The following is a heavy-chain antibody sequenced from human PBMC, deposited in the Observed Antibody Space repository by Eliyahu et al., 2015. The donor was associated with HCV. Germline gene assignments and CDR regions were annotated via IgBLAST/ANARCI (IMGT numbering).Heavy chain of an antibody. CDR1: GFTFSSYS. CDR2: ISSSSSTX. J-gene: IGHJ6*02. CDR3: ARDWDSSSSYYYYYGMDV. V-gene: IGHV3-48*01. D-gene: IGHD6-13*01. Sequence: VQLVESGGGLVQPGGSLRLSCAASGFTFSSYSMNWVRQAPGKGLEWVSYISSSSSTXYYADSVKGRFTISRDNAKNSLYLQMNSLRAEDTAVYYCARDWDSSSSYYYYYGMDVWGQGTTVTVSS.